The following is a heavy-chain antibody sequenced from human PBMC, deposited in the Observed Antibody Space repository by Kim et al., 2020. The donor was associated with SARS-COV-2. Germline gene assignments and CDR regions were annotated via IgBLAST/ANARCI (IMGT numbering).Heavy chain of an antibody. CDR3: AKEISSTSRGSFDE. CDR2: VTGSGAST. Sequence: GGSLRLSCAASGFTFNNYAINWVRQTPGKGLERVSGVTGSGASTHYGDSVRGRFTISRDNSKNTVFLLMSSLRVEDTAIYYCAKEISSTSRGSFDEWGQGPLVPVST. V-gene: IGHV3-23*01. D-gene: IGHD6-13*01. J-gene: IGHJ4*02. CDR1: GFTFNNYA.